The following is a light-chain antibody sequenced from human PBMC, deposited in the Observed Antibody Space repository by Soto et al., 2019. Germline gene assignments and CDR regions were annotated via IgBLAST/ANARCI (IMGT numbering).Light chain of an antibody. CDR3: SSYTSSSTLE. Sequence: QSVLTQPPSVSGAPGQRVTISCTGSSSNIGTHYDVHWYQQLPGTAPKLLIYGNNNRPSGVPDRFSGSKSGTSASLAITGLQAEDEADYYCSSYTSSSTLEFGGGTKLTVL. V-gene: IGLV1-40*01. J-gene: IGLJ2*01. CDR1: SSNIGTHYD. CDR2: GNN.